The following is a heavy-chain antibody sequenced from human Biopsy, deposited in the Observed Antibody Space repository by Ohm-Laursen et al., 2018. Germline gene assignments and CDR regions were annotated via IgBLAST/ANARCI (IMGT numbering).Heavy chain of an antibody. CDR3: ARHDGNGPFALDS. CDR1: GGSISSGSNY. CDR2: VYHSGTT. V-gene: IGHV4-39*01. D-gene: IGHD5-24*01. Sequence: SVTLSLTCAVSGGSISSGSNYWAWIRQPPGKGLEWIGSVYHSGTTYYSPSLKSRVTISVDTSKNQLSRKVASVTAADTAAYYCARHDGNGPFALDSWGQGTLVTVSS. J-gene: IGHJ4*02.